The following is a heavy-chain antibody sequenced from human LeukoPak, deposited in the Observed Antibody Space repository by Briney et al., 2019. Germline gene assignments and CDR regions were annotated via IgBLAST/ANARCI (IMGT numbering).Heavy chain of an antibody. Sequence: GASVKVSCKASGYTFTSYYLHWVRQAPGQGLGWMGIINPIGGSTTYAQKFQGRVTMTRDTSASTVYMEQSSLRSDDTAVYYCARADTMVRGVMLDIWGQGTMVTVS. J-gene: IGHJ3*02. CDR3: ARADTMVRGVMLDI. CDR1: GYTFTSYY. D-gene: IGHD3-10*01. CDR2: INPIGGST. V-gene: IGHV1-46*01.